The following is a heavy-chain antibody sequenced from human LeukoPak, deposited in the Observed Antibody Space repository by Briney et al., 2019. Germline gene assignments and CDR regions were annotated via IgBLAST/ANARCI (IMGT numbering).Heavy chain of an antibody. CDR1: GGSFSGYY. Sequence: SETLSLTCAVYGGSFSGYYWSWIRQPPGKGLEWIGRIYTSGSTDYNPSLKSRVTISVDTSKNQFSLKLSSVTAADTAVYYCARDVDRSGYYYENAFDIWGQGTMVTVSS. V-gene: IGHV4-4*08. CDR3: ARDVDRSGYYYENAFDI. J-gene: IGHJ3*02. CDR2: IYTSGST. D-gene: IGHD3-22*01.